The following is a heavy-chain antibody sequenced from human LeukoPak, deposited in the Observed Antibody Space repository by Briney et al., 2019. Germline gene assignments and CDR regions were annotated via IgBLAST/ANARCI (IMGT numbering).Heavy chain of an antibody. CDR3: ASGTGRIPNAY. V-gene: IGHV3-11*03. D-gene: IGHD1-14*01. J-gene: IGHJ4*02. CDR2: ISSSSSST. CDR1: GFXFSDYY. Sequence: GGSLRLSCVASGFXFSDYYMSWIRRAPGKGLEWISYISSSSSSTNYADSVKGRFTISRDNPKNSLYLLMNSLRAEDTAMYYCASGTGRIPNAYWGLGTLVTVSS.